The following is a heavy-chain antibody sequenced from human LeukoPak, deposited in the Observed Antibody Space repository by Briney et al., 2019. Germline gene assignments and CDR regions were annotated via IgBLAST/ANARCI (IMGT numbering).Heavy chain of an antibody. D-gene: IGHD5-12*01. CDR3: ARLWGDATIFDL. V-gene: IGHV3-7*01. Sequence: GGSLRLSCAASEFTFSAFWMSWARQAPGKGLEWVANINQDGSAKHYVDSVKGRFTVSRDNAENSLYLQMNSLRAEDTAVYYCARLWGDATIFDLWGQGTLVIVSS. J-gene: IGHJ4*02. CDR2: INQDGSAK. CDR1: EFTFSAFW.